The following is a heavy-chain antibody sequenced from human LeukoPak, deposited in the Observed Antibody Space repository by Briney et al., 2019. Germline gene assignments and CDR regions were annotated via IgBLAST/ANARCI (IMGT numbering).Heavy chain of an antibody. Sequence: ASVKVSCKVSGYTLTELSMHWVRQAPGKGLEWKGGFDPEDGETIYAQKFQGRVTMTEDTSTDTAYMELSSPRSEDTAVYYCATRPSYYYGSGIHYYMDVWGKGTTVTVS. V-gene: IGHV1-24*01. CDR2: FDPEDGET. CDR1: GYTLTELS. J-gene: IGHJ6*03. CDR3: ATRPSYYYGSGIHYYMDV. D-gene: IGHD3-10*01.